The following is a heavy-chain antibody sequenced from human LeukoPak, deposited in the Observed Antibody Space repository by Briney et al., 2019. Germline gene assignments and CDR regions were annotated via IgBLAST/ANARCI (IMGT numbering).Heavy chain of an antibody. CDR3: ARFNLGWLDP. CDR1: GFPSKSYA. CDR2: ISSGVTTE. D-gene: IGHD1-20*01. V-gene: IGHV3-48*01. Sequence: GGSLRLSCAASGFPSKSYAMSWVRQAPGKGLEWISYISSGVTTEYYADSVKGRFTISRDDARDSLYLQMESLRAEDTAVYYCARFNLGWLDPWGQGALVTVSS. J-gene: IGHJ5*02.